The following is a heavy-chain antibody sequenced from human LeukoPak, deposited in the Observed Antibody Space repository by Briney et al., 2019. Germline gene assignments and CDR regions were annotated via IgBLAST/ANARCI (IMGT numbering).Heavy chain of an antibody. Sequence: GGSLRLSCAASGFTFINYAMNWVRQAPGKGLEWVSVTSGSGGHTYYADSVKGRFTISRDNSKSTLYLQMNSLRAEDTAIYYCAKAIGYSSTLPLGEWGQGTLVIVSS. CDR3: AKAIGYSSTLPLGE. CDR1: GFTFINYA. J-gene: IGHJ4*02. CDR2: TSGSGGHT. V-gene: IGHV3-23*01. D-gene: IGHD5-12*01.